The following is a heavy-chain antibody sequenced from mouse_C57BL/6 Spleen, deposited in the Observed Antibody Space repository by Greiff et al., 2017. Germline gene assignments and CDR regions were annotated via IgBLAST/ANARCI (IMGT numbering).Heavy chain of an antibody. CDR1: GYTFTDYY. D-gene: IGHD1-1*01. CDR3: ARSLLRSSFDY. CDR2: INPNNGGT. V-gene: IGHV1-26*01. J-gene: IGHJ2*01. Sequence: EVQLQQSGPELVKPGASVKISCKASGYTFTDYYMNWVKQSHGKSLEWIGDINPNNGGTSYNQKFKGKATLTVDKSSSTAYMELRSLTSEDSAVYYCARSLLRSSFDYWGQGTTLTVSS.